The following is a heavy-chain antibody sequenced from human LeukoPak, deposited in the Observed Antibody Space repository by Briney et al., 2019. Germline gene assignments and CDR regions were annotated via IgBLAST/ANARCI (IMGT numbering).Heavy chain of an antibody. D-gene: IGHD1-26*01. Sequence: SQTLSLTCTVSGGSISSGSYYWSWIRQPAGKGLEWIGRIYTSGSTNYNPSLKSRVTISVDTSKNQFSLKLSSVIAADTAVYYCATLRVGYWGQGTLVTVSS. J-gene: IGHJ4*02. V-gene: IGHV4-61*02. CDR2: IYTSGST. CDR1: GGSISSGSYY. CDR3: ATLRVGY.